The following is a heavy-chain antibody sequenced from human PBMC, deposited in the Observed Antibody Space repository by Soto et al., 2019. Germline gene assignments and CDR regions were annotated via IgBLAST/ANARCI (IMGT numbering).Heavy chain of an antibody. J-gene: IGHJ4*02. CDR2: INWNGGRT. Sequence: EVQLVESGGGVVRPGGSLRLSCAASGFTFDDYGMSWVRQAPGKGLEWVSGINWNGGRTGYADSVKGRFTTSRDNAKNSLYLQMDSLRAEDTALYYCARLYSSAWYGPGRYWGQGTLVTVSS. CDR3: ARLYSSAWYGPGRY. D-gene: IGHD6-19*01. CDR1: GFTFDDYG. V-gene: IGHV3-20*04.